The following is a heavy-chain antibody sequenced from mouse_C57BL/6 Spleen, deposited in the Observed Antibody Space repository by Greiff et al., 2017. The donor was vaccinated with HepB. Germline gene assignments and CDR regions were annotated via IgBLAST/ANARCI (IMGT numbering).Heavy chain of an antibody. Sequence: LQESGAELARPGASVKLSCKASGYTFTSYGISWVKQRTGQGLEWIGEIYPRSGNTYYNEKFKGKATLTADKSSSTAYMELRSLTSEDSAVYFCARGEGYAMDYWGQGTSVTVSS. J-gene: IGHJ4*01. CDR2: IYPRSGNT. CDR3: ARGEGYAMDY. V-gene: IGHV1-81*01. CDR1: GYTFTSYG.